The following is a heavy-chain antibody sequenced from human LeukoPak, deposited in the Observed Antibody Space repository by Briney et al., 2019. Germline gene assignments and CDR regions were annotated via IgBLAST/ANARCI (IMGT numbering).Heavy chain of an antibody. CDR2: MNPNSGNT. CDR3: ARGPTSITMVRGGSYGMDV. Sequence: ASVKVSCKASGYTFTSYDINWVRQATGQGLEWMGWMNPNSGNTGYAQKFQGRVTMTRNTSISTAYMELSSLRSEDTAVYYCARGPTSITMVRGGSYGMDVWGQGTTVTVSS. D-gene: IGHD3-10*01. V-gene: IGHV1-8*01. CDR1: GYTFTSYD. J-gene: IGHJ6*02.